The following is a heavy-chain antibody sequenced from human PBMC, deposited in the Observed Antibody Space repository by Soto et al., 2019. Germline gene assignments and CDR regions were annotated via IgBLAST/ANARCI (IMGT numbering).Heavy chain of an antibody. CDR1: GGSISSGDYY. CDR3: ARRRDSFDF. J-gene: IGHJ3*01. Sequence: SETLSLTCTVSGGSISSGDYYWSWIRQPPGKGLEWIGYIYYSGSTHYNPSLKSRVTISVDKSKNQFSLRLSSVTAADTAVYFCARRRDSFDFWGQGTMVPVSS. D-gene: IGHD2-21*01. CDR2: IYYSGST. V-gene: IGHV4-30-4*01.